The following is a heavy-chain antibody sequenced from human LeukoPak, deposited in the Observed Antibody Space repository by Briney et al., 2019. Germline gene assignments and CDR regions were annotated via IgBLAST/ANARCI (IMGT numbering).Heavy chain of an antibody. CDR3: TTAVWFGELLCDY. J-gene: IGHJ4*02. V-gene: IGHV3-15*01. Sequence: PGGSLRLSCAASGFTFSNAGMSWVRQAPGKGLEWVGRIKSKTGGGTTDYAAPVKGRFTISRDDSKNTLYLQMNSLKTEDTAVYYCTTAVWFGELLCDYWGQGTLVTVSS. CDR1: GFTFSNAG. D-gene: IGHD3-10*01. CDR2: IKSKTGGGTT.